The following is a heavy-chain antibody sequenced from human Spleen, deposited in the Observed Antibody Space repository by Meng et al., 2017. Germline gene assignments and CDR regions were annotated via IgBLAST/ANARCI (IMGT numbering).Heavy chain of an antibody. CDR3: AKDIGDGFYDSSGYYSYAFDI. Sequence: SCAASEFTFDDYAMHWVRTAPGRGLEWGSGISWNSGSIGYADYVKGRFTISRDNAKNSLYLQMNSLRAEDMALYYCAKDIGDGFYDSSGYYSYAFDIWGQGTMVTVSS. J-gene: IGHJ3*02. D-gene: IGHD3-22*01. V-gene: IGHV3-9*03. CDR2: ISWNSGSI. CDR1: EFTFDDYA.